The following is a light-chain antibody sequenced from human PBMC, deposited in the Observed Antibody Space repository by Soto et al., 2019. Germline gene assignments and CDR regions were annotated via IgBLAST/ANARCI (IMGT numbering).Light chain of an antibody. CDR3: QSYDSSLSGYV. V-gene: IGLV1-40*01. J-gene: IGLJ1*01. CDR2: GNS. CDR1: SSNIGSNA. Sequence: QSVLTQSPSASGTPGQRVTISCSGGSSNIGSNAVTWYQQLPGTAPKLLIYGNSNRPSGVPDRFSGSKSGTSASLAITGLQAEDEADYYCQSYDSSLSGYVFGTGTKLTVL.